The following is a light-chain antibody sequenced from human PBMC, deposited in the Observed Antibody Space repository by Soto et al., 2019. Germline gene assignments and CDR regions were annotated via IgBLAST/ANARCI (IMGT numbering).Light chain of an antibody. J-gene: IGKJ3*01. CDR3: QQYDTSPFT. CDR1: HSVITSY. V-gene: IGKV3-20*01. CDR2: DAS. Sequence: NGLTQSPGTLSLSPGERATLTCRASHSVITSYLAWYQQKPGQAPKLLNYDASNRATGIPARFSGSGSGTDFTLTITSLEPEDFAVYYCQQYDTSPFTFGPGTKVDIK.